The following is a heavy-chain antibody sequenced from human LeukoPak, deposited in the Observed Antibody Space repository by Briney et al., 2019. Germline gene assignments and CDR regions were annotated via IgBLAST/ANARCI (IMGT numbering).Heavy chain of an antibody. J-gene: IGHJ4*02. V-gene: IGHV3-30*04. CDR3: AGRNGDYGLDY. D-gene: IGHD4-17*01. Sequence: GRSLRLSCAASGFTFSNYAMHWVRQAPGKGLEWVTVISYDGSHKYYADSVKGRFTISRDNSKNTLYLQMNSLRAEDTAVYYCAGRNGDYGLDYWGQGTLVTVSS. CDR2: ISYDGSHK. CDR1: GFTFSNYA.